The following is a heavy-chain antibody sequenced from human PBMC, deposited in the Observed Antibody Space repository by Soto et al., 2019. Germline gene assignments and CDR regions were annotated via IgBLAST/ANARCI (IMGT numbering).Heavy chain of an antibody. CDR2: MNPNSGNT. V-gene: IGHV1-8*01. CDR3: ARGYPYGMDV. J-gene: IGHJ6*02. Sequence: ASVPVSCEDCGYRYTSGDIKCVRQATGQGLEWMGWMNPNSGNTGYAQKFQGRVTMTRNTSISTAYMELSSLRSEDMAVYYRARGYPYGMDVWGQGTTVSVSS. CDR1: GYRYTSGD.